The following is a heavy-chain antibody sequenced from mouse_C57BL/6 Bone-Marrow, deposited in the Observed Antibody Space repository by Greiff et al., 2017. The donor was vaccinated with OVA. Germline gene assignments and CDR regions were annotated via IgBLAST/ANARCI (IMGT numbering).Heavy chain of an antibody. Sequence: EVQLQESGGGLVQPGGSLSLSCAASGFTFTDYYMSWVRQPPGKALEWLGFIRNKANGYTTEYSASGQGRFTISRDNSQSILYLQRNALRAEDRATYYCARSYSNYWYFGVWGTGTTVTVSS. J-gene: IGHJ1*03. CDR1: GFTFTDYY. D-gene: IGHD2-5*01. CDR3: ARSYSNYWYFGV. V-gene: IGHV7-3*01. CDR2: IRNKANGYTT.